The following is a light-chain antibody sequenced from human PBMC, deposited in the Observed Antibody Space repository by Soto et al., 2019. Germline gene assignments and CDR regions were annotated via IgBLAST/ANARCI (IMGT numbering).Light chain of an antibody. CDR1: SNDVGGYNF. Sequence: QSALTRPASVSGSPGQSITISCTGTSNDVGGYNFDSWYQQHPGKAPKLMIYDVTDRPSGVSNRFSASKSGNTASLTISGLQAEDEADYYCTSYSSSSTPYVFGTGTKLTVL. CDR3: TSYSSSSTPYV. CDR2: DVT. J-gene: IGLJ1*01. V-gene: IGLV2-14*03.